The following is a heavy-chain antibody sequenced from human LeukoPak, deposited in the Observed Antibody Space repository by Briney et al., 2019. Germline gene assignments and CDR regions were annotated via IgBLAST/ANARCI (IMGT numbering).Heavy chain of an antibody. CDR2: IKQDGSEK. V-gene: IGHV3-7*03. Sequence: GGSLRLSCAASGFTFSSYTMSWVRQAPGKGLEWVANIKQDGSEKSYVESVRGRFTISRDNAKNSLYLQLNSLRAEDTALYYCARDNPPDYWGQGTLVTVSS. J-gene: IGHJ4*02. CDR1: GFTFSSYT. CDR3: ARDNPPDY.